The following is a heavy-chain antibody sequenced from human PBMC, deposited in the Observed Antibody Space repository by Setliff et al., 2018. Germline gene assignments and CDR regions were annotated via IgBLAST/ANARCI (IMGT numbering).Heavy chain of an antibody. CDR3: VRGGSSVWAWYFDL. J-gene: IGHJ2*01. V-gene: IGHV4-59*01. CDR2: IYYNGDT. CDR1: GGSISGYY. D-gene: IGHD3-16*01. Sequence: PSETLSLTCSVSGGSISGYYWNWLRQTPGKGLEWVGHIYYNGDTKYNPSLQTRATMSVDTSKNQFSLRLTSVTAADTAVYYCVRGGSSVWAWYFDLWGRGTLVTVSS.